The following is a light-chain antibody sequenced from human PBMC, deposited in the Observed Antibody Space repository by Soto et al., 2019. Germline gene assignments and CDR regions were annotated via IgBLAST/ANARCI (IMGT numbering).Light chain of an antibody. CDR3: QHYKSYQWT. Sequence: DIQMTQSPSTLSGSVGDRVTITFRASQTISSWLAWYQQKPGKAPKLLIYKASTLKSGVPSRFSGSGSGTEFTLTISSLQPDDFATYYCQHYKSYQWTFGQGNKVDI. J-gene: IGKJ1*01. CDR2: KAS. V-gene: IGKV1-5*03. CDR1: QTISSW.